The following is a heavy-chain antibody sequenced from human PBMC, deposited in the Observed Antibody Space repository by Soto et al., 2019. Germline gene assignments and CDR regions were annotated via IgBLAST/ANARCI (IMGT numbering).Heavy chain of an antibody. Sequence: GGSLRLSCAASGLTFSTYPMSWFRQAPGKGLEWVSGISGSGISTYYTDSVKGRFTISRDNSKNTVFLQMNSLRDEDTAVYYCVKPPVITASYYYYDMDVWGQGTTVTVSS. CDR3: VKPPVITASYYYYDMDV. J-gene: IGHJ6*02. CDR1: GLTFSTYP. D-gene: IGHD4-4*01. V-gene: IGHV3-23*01. CDR2: ISGSGIST.